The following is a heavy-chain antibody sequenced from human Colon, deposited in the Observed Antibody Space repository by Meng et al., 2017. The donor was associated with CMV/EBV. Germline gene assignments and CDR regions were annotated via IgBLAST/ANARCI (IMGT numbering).Heavy chain of an antibody. J-gene: IGHJ6*02. CDR1: GFTFSYYW. D-gene: IGHD3-9*01. Sequence: GESLKISCAASGFTFSYYWMHWVRQIPGKGLVWVSRIKSDGSKTEYADSVRGRFTISRDNTKNTLYLQVDSLRAEDTAVYYWAGSRNALVPYYDIPSLWGQGTTVTVSS. V-gene: IGHV3-74*03. CDR2: IKSDGSKT. CDR3: AGSRNALVPYYDIPSL.